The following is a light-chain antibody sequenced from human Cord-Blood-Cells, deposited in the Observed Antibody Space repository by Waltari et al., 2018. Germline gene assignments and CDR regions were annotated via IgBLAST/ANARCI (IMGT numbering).Light chain of an antibody. J-gene: IGLJ3*02. Sequence: QSALTQPASALASPGQSLTLSCTGTSRAVGTYHLVPWYQQHPGKAPKLMIYEGSNRPSGVSNRFSGSKSGNTASLTISGLQAEDEADYYCCSYAGSSTLVFGGGTKLTVL. CDR3: CSYAGSSTLV. CDR1: SRAVGTYHL. CDR2: EGS. V-gene: IGLV2-23*01.